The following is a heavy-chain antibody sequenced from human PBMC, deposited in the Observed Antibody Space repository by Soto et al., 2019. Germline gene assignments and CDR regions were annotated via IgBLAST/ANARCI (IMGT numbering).Heavy chain of an antibody. D-gene: IGHD1-1*01. J-gene: IGHJ4*02. CDR2: LSPSDGST. Sequence: AGGSLRLSCAASGFTFSIYAMNWVRQAPGKGLEWVSALSPSDGSTYYADSVKGRFTISRDNSKNTLYLQMSSLRAEDTAMYYCAKAGTHSYFDYWGQGTLVTVSS. CDR3: AKAGTHSYFDY. V-gene: IGHV3-23*01. CDR1: GFTFSIYA.